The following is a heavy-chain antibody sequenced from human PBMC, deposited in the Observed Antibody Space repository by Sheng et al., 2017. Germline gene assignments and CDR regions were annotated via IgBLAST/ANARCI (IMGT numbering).Heavy chain of an antibody. V-gene: IGHV1-69*13. Sequence: QVQLVQSGAEVKKPGSSVKVSCKASGGTFSSYAISWVRQAPGQGLEWMGGIIPIFGTANYAQKFQGRVTITADESTSTAYMELSSLRSEDTAVYYCARWGQYCSSTSCSFDYWGQGTLGHRLL. CDR3: ARWGQYCSSTSCSFDY. CDR2: IIPIFGTA. CDR1: GGTFSSYA. D-gene: IGHD2-2*01. J-gene: IGHJ4*02.